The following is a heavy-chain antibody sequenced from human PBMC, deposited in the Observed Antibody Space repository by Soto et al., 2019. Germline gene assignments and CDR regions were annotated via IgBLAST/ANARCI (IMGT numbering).Heavy chain of an antibody. V-gene: IGHV4-39*01. CDR2: IYYSGST. J-gene: IGHJ6*02. CDR3: ARQENSSGGYYYYYGMDV. Sequence: SETLSLTCTVSGGSISSSSYYWGWIRQPPGKGLEWIGSIYYSGSTYYNPSLKSRVTISVDTSKNQFSLKLSSVTAADTAVYYCARQENSSGGYYYYYGMDVWGQGTTVTVS. D-gene: IGHD6-19*01. CDR1: GGSISSSSYY.